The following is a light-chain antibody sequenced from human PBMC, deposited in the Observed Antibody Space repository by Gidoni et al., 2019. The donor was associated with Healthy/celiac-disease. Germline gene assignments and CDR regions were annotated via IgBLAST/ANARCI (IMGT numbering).Light chain of an antibody. J-gene: IGKJ3*01. V-gene: IGKV1-33*01. Sequence: DIQITQSPSSLSSSVGERVTITCQASQDISNYLNWYQQKPGKAPKLLNYDASNLETGVPSRCSGSGSGTDFTFTISSLQPEDIATYYCQQYDNPPFFGPGTKVDIK. CDR2: DAS. CDR1: QDISNY. CDR3: QQYDNPPF.